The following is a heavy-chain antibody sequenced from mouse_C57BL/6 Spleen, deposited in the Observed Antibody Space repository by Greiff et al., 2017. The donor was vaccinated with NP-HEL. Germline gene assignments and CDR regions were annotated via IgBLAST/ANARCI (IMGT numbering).Heavy chain of an antibody. Sequence: QVQLKQSGAELVKPGASVKISCKASGYAFSSYWMNWVKQRPGKGLEWIGQIYPGDGDTNYNGKFKGKATLTADKSSSTAYMQLSSLTSEDSAVYFCARGGYGNLYFDYWGQGTTLTVSS. CDR1: GYAFSSYW. J-gene: IGHJ2*01. CDR2: IYPGDGDT. V-gene: IGHV1-80*01. D-gene: IGHD2-1*01. CDR3: ARGGYGNLYFDY.